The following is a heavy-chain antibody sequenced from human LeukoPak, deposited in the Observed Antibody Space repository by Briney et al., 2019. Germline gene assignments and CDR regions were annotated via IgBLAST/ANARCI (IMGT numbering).Heavy chain of an antibody. D-gene: IGHD1-1*01. CDR3: ARRSGGTCDY. V-gene: IGHV3-23*01. CDR1: GFTFNNYA. J-gene: IGHJ4*02. CDR2: IGASVSNT. Sequence: AGALTLSFAASGFTFNNYAMVCVLHTPRKRLEWVSTIGASVSNTNYPDSAKGRFTISRDNSKNTLSLQMSRLKVEDPAVYYCARRSGGTCDYWGQGTLVTVSS.